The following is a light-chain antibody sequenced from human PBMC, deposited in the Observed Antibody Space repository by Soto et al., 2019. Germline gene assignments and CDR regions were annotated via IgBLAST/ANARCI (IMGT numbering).Light chain of an antibody. Sequence: EIVLTQSPGTLSLSPGERATLSCRASQSVSGSYLAWYQQKPGQAPRLLIYGASSRATGIPDRFSGSGSGTDFTLTISRLEHEDFTLYYCQQYGGSPFTFGPGTKVDIK. CDR3: QQYGGSPFT. J-gene: IGKJ3*01. CDR2: GAS. CDR1: QSVSGSY. V-gene: IGKV3-20*01.